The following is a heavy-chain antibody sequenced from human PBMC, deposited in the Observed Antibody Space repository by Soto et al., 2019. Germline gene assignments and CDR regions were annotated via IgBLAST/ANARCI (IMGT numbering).Heavy chain of an antibody. CDR2: IFSSGST. D-gene: IGHD5-12*01. Sequence: SETLSLTCTVSGGSINTFYWSWVRQPAGKGLEWIGRIFSSGSTSFNPSLESRVAMSVDTSTNHFSLNLSSVTAADMAVYYCAREGSYSAYNFAHGIQLWSFDFWGQGALVTVSS. V-gene: IGHV4-4*07. CDR3: AREGSYSAYNFAHGIQLWSFDF. CDR1: GGSINTFY. J-gene: IGHJ4*02.